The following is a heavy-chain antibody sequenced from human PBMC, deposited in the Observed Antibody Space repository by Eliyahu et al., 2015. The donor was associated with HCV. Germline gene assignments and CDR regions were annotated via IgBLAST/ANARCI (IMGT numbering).Heavy chain of an antibody. CDR3: ARDYCSSTSCYYGWFDP. CDR2: IIPILGIA. D-gene: IGHD2-2*01. CDR1: GGTFSSYA. Sequence: EVKKPGSSVKVSFKASGGTFSSYAISWVRQAPGQGLEWMGRIIPILGIANYAQKFQGRVTITADKSTSTAYMELSSLRSEDTAVYYCARDYCSSTSCYYGWFDPWGQGTLVTVSS. J-gene: IGHJ5*02. V-gene: IGHV1-69*04.